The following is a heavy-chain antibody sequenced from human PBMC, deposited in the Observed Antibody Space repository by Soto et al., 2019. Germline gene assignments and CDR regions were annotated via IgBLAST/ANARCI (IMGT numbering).Heavy chain of an antibody. CDR2: ISSSSSYI. Sequence: VQLVESGGGLVKPGGSLRLSCAASGFTFSSYSMNWVRQAPGKGLEWVSSISSSSSYIYYADSVKGRFTISRDNAKNSLYLQMNSLRAEDTAVYYCARLRIPYCSGGSCYSQFDYWGQGTLVTVSS. CDR1: GFTFSSYS. V-gene: IGHV3-21*01. CDR3: ARLRIPYCSGGSCYSQFDY. J-gene: IGHJ4*02. D-gene: IGHD2-15*01.